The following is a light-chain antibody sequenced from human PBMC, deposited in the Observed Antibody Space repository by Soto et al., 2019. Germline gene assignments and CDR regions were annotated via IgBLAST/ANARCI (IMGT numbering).Light chain of an antibody. Sequence: EIVLTQSPGTLSLSQGESATLSCRASQSVSSYLAWYQQKPGQAPRLLIYDASNRATGIPARFSVIGSGTDFTLTIRSLEPEEFAVDDCQPRSNWITCSPGTRLENK. V-gene: IGKV3-11*01. J-gene: IGKJ5*01. CDR3: QPRSNWIT. CDR1: QSVSSY. CDR2: DAS.